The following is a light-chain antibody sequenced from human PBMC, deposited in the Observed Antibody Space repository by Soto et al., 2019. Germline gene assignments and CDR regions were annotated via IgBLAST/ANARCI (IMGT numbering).Light chain of an antibody. CDR3: SSYTNINTRACV. CDR2: EVT. CDR1: SGDVGGYNY. V-gene: IGLV2-14*01. Sequence: QSALTQPASVSGSPGQSITISCTGSSGDVGGYNYVSWYQQHPGKAPKLIIYEVTDRPSGVSNRFSGSKSGNTASLTISGLQAEDEAEYYCSSYTNINTRACVFGTGTTVTVL. J-gene: IGLJ1*01.